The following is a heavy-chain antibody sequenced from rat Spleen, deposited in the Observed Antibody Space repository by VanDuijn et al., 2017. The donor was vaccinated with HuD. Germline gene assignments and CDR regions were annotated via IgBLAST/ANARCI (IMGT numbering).Heavy chain of an antibody. CDR2: ISTGGTNT. J-gene: IGHJ2*01. D-gene: IGHD1-11*01. CDR3: ARRHYGYTDYFDY. CDR1: GFTFSDYY. V-gene: IGHV5S13*01. Sequence: EVQLVESGGGLVQPGRSLKLSCAASGFTFSDYYMAWVRQAPTKGLEWVASISTGGTNTYYRGSVKGRFTISRDNAKNTQYLQMDSLRSEDTATYYCARRHYGYTDYFDYWGQGVMVPVSS.